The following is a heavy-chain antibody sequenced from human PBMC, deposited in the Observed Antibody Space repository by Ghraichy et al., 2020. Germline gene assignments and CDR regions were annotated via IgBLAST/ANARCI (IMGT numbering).Heavy chain of an antibody. CDR2: ISGSGGST. D-gene: IGHD2-15*01. CDR1: GFTFSSYA. J-gene: IGHJ4*02. V-gene: IGHV3-23*01. Sequence: GGSLRLSCAASGFTFSSYAMSWVRQAPGKGLEWVSAISGSGGSTYYADSVKGRFTISRDNSKNTLYLQMNSLRAEDTAVYYCAKDRCSGGSCYRTLKYYFDYWGQGTLVTVSS. CDR3: AKDRCSGGSCYRTLKYYFDY.